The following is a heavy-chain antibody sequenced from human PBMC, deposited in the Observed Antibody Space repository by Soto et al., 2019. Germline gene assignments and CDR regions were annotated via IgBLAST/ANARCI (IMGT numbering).Heavy chain of an antibody. D-gene: IGHD2-21*02. Sequence: LSLTCIVSGVSVRSYTWSWVRQPANRGLEWIGRVFSSVSATYNPSLKSRVSISMDTPENRISLKLDSVTAADAGVYFCARDGMTTGDTWGPGTLVTVSS. CDR3: ARDGMTTGDT. J-gene: IGHJ4*02. V-gene: IGHV4-4*07. CDR1: GVSVRSYT. CDR2: VFSSVSA.